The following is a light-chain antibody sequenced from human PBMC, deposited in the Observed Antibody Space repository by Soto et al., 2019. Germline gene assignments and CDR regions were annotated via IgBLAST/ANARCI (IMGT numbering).Light chain of an antibody. CDR1: SSNIGAGYD. J-gene: IGLJ1*01. Sequence: QSVLTQPPSVSGAPGQRVTISCTGSSSNIGAGYDVHWYQQLPGTAPKLLIYGNSNRPSGVPDRFSGSKSGTSASLAITGLQAEDEADYYCQSYDSIDSVFGTGTKLTVL. V-gene: IGLV1-40*01. CDR3: QSYDSIDSV. CDR2: GNS.